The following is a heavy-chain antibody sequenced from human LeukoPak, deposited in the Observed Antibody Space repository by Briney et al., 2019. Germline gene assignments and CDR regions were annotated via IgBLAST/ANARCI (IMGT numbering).Heavy chain of an antibody. V-gene: IGHV4-39*07. CDR2: IYYSGST. CDR1: GGSISSSSYY. CDR3: ARPYYYYMDV. J-gene: IGHJ6*03. Sequence: SETLSLTCTVSGGSISSSSYYWGWIRQPPGKGLEWIGSIYYSGSTYYNPSLKSRVTISVDKSKNQFSLKLTSVTAADTAVYYCARPYYYYMDVWGKGTTVTVSS.